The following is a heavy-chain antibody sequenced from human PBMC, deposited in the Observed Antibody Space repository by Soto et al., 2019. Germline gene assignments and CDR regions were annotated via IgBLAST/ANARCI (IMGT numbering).Heavy chain of an antibody. CDR2: IYHSGST. D-gene: IGHD3-10*01. V-gene: IGHV4-38-2*01. J-gene: IGHJ5*02. CDR1: GYSISSGYY. CDR3: ARGRGLTYYYGKNWFDP. Sequence: CLTCAVSGYSISSGYYWGWIRQPPGKGLEWIGSIYHSGSTYYNPSLKSRVTISVDTSKNQFSLKLSSVTAADTAVYYCARGRGLTYYYGKNWFDPWGQGTLGTVSA.